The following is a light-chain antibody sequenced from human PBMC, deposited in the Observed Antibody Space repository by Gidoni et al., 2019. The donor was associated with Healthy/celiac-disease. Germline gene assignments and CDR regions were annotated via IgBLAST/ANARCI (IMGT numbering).Light chain of an antibody. CDR2: AAS. CDR3: QQYYSYPPWT. J-gene: IGKJ1*01. CDR1: QGISSY. Sequence: IRMTQSPSSFSASTGDRVTITCRASQGISSYLAWYQQKPGKAPKLLIYAASTLQSGVPSRFSGSVSGTDFTLTISCLQSEDFATYYCQQYYSYPPWTFGQGTKVEIK. V-gene: IGKV1-8*01.